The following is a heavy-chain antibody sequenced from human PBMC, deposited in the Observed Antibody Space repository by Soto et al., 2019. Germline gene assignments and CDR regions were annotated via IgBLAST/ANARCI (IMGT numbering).Heavy chain of an antibody. CDR2: MNPNSGNT. CDR1: GYTFTSYD. Sequence: QVQLVQSGAEVKKPGASVKVSCKASGYTFTSYDINWVRQATGQGLEWMGWMNPNSGNTGYAQKFQGRVTMTRNTSISTAYMERSSLRSEDTAVYYCARGKVRSFGRGFKYYYGMDVWGQGTTVTVSS. D-gene: IGHD3-10*01. J-gene: IGHJ6*02. V-gene: IGHV1-8*01. CDR3: ARGKVRSFGRGFKYYYGMDV.